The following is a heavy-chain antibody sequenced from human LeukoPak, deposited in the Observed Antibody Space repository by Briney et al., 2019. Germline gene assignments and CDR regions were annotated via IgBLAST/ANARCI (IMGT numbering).Heavy chain of an antibody. CDR2: IYYSGST. CDR3: ARHYYDFWSGYYTGFDY. V-gene: IGHV4-39*01. Sequence: SETLSLTCTVSGGSISSSSYYWGWIRQPPGKGLEWIGSIYYSGSTYYNPSLKSRVTISVDTSKNQFSLKLSSVTAADTAAYYCARHYYDFWSGYYTGFDYWGQGTLVTVSS. J-gene: IGHJ4*02. CDR1: GGSISSSSYY. D-gene: IGHD3-3*01.